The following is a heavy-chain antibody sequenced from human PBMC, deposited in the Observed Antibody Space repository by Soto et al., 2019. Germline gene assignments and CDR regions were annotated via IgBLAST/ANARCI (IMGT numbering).Heavy chain of an antibody. D-gene: IGHD6-13*01. CDR2: ISGSGDST. CDR3: ARRGPGTYFDY. J-gene: IGHJ4*02. V-gene: IGHV3-23*01. Sequence: EVQLLDSGGGLVQPGGSLRLSCAASGFTFSSYAMNWVRQAPGKGLEWVSVISGSGDSTYYADSVKGRFTISRDNSKNTLYLQMNSLRAEDTAVYYCARRGPGTYFDYWGQETLVTVSS. CDR1: GFTFSSYA.